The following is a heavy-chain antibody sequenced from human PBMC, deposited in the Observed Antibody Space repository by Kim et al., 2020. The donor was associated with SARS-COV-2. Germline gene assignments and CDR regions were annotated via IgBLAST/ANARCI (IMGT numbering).Heavy chain of an antibody. D-gene: IGHD3-22*01. CDR1: GFAFSTWS. V-gene: IGHV3-48*02. Sequence: GGSLRLSCAASGFAFSTWSLNWVRQAPGKGLEWISYIGISSGNTYYADSVKGRFTISRDNAKNSLYLQMNSLRDDDTAVYFCASDRGWAFHYWGQGTLVTVSS. CDR2: IGISSGNT. J-gene: IGHJ4*02. CDR3: ASDRGWAFHY.